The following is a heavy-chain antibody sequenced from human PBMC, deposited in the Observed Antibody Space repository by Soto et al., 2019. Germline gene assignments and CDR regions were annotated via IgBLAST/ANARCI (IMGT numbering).Heavy chain of an antibody. Sequence: QVQLQESGPGLVKPSQTLSLTCTVSGGSISSGGYYWSWIRQHPGKGLEWIGYIYYSGSTYYNPSLKSRVTISVDTSKNQFSLKLSSVTAADTAVYYCVSSDIVVVPAAMWIDYWGQGTLVTVSS. CDR2: IYYSGST. CDR3: VSSDIVVVPAAMWIDY. V-gene: IGHV4-31*03. J-gene: IGHJ4*02. CDR1: GGSISSGGYY. D-gene: IGHD2-2*01.